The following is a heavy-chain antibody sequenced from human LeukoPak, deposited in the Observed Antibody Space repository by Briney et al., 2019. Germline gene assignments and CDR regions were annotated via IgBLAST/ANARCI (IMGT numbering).Heavy chain of an antibody. V-gene: IGHV1-8*01. CDR2: MNPNSGNT. D-gene: IGHD3-16*02. CDR1: GYTFTSYD. J-gene: IGHJ4*02. CDR3: ARLYVWGSYRRFDY. Sequence: ASVKVSCKASGYTFTSYDIKWVRQATGQGLEWMGCMNPNSGNTGYAQNFQCRVTMTRNPSMGTAYMELSSLRSEDTAVYYCARLYVWGSYRRFDYWGQGTLVTVSS.